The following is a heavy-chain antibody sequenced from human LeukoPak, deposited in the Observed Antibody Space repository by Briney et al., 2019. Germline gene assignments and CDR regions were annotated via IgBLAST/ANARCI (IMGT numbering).Heavy chain of an antibody. CDR2: IYSGGST. Sequence: GGSLRLSCAASGFTVSSNYMSWVRQAPGKGLEWVSVIYSGGSTYYADSVKGRFTIARDNSKNTLYLQMNSLRAVDTAVNYCASLLKGCSSTSCYRSLDYWGQGTLVTVSS. J-gene: IGHJ4*02. D-gene: IGHD2-2*02. CDR3: ASLLKGCSSTSCYRSLDY. V-gene: IGHV3-66*02. CDR1: GFTVSSNY.